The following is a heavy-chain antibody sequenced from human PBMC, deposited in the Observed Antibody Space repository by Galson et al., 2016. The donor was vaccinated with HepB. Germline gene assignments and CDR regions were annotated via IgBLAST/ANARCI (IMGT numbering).Heavy chain of an antibody. D-gene: IGHD3-3*01. Sequence: SLRLSCAASGVTFRNYAMNWVRQAPGKGLEWVSAISGSGTLTYYADSVKGRFAISRDNSKDTLYLQMNCLGAEDTAIYYCAKANGFWSGYSLIDWFDPWGRGTLVTVSS. CDR3: AKANGFWSGYSLIDWFDP. V-gene: IGHV3-23*01. CDR1: GVTFRNYA. J-gene: IGHJ5*02. CDR2: ISGSGTLT.